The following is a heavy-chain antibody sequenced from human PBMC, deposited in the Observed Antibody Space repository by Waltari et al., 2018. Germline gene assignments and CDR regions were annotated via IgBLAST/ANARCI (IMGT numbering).Heavy chain of an antibody. CDR1: GGTFSSYA. D-gene: IGHD2-15*01. CDR2: IIPILGTA. Sequence: QVQLVQSGAEVKKPGSSVKVSCKASGGTFSSYAISWVRQAPGQGLEWMGRIIPILGTANYAQKFQGRVTITADKSTSTAYMELSSLRSEDTAVYYCARDNYGGINNWFDPWGQGTLVTVSS. CDR3: ARDNYGGINNWFDP. V-gene: IGHV1-69*08. J-gene: IGHJ5*02.